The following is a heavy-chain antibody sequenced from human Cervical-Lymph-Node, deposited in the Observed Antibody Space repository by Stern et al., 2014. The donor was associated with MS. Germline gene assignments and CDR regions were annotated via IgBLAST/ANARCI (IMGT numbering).Heavy chain of an antibody. V-gene: IGHV1-69*01. D-gene: IGHD5-24*01. CDR3: ATRSGGYNYYYFDS. Sequence: QVQLVESGAEVKKPGSSVKVSCKTSGGNYAFSWVRQVPGQGLEWMGGIIPNLATTNYAQRFLGRLTISADESTSTAYMELSSLSSEDTAFYYCATRSGGYNYYYFDSWGQGTLVTVSS. J-gene: IGHJ4*02. CDR1: GGNYA. CDR2: IIPNLATT.